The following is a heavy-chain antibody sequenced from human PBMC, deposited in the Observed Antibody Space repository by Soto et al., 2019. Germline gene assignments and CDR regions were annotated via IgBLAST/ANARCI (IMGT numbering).Heavy chain of an antibody. CDR2: ISWNSGSI. CDR1: GFTFDDYA. Sequence: PGGSLRLSCAASGFTFDDYAMHWVRQAPGKGLEWVSGISWNSGSIGYADSVKGRFTISRDNAKNSLYLQMNSLRAEDTALYYCAKDKSQWLDDKRAFDIWGQGTMVTVSS. V-gene: IGHV3-9*01. J-gene: IGHJ3*02. CDR3: AKDKSQWLDDKRAFDI. D-gene: IGHD6-19*01.